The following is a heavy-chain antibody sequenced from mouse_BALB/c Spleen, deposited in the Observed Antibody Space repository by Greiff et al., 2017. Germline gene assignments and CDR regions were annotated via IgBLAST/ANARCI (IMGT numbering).Heavy chain of an antibody. CDR3: ARYYGSSAYAMDD. J-gene: IGHJ4*01. Sequence: EVQLVESGAELVKPGASVKLSCTASGFNFKDTYMHWVKQRPEQGLEWIGRIDPANGNTKYDPQFQGKATITADTSSNTAYLQLSSLTSEDTAVYYCARYYGSSAYAMDDWGQGTSVTVSS. D-gene: IGHD1-1*01. CDR1: GFNFKDTY. V-gene: IGHV14-3*02. CDR2: IDPANGNT.